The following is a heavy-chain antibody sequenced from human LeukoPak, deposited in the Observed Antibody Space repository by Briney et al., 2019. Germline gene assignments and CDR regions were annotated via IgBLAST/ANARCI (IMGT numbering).Heavy chain of an antibody. Sequence: PGGSVRLSCAASGFSFSTSMMSWVRRVPGQGLEWVSTILQDAETTYYADSVRGRFTISRDNFKDTLFLQMSSLRAEDTAIYYCTKRDGQSFDYWGRGALVTVSS. D-gene: IGHD5-24*01. CDR1: GFSFSTSM. CDR2: ILQDAETT. J-gene: IGHJ4*02. CDR3: TKRDGQSFDY. V-gene: IGHV3-23*01.